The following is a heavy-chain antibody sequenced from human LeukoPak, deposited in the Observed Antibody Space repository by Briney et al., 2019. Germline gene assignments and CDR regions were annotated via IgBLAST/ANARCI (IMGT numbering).Heavy chain of an antibody. CDR3: AKAQGGSYTTDAFDI. V-gene: IGHV3-23*01. J-gene: IGHJ3*02. CDR1: GFTFSSYA. CDR2: ISGSGDST. Sequence: QSGGSLRLSCAASGFTFSSYAMSWVRQASGKGLEWVSAISGSGDSTYYADPVKGRFTISRDNSKNTLYLQMNSLRAEDTAVYYCAKAQGGSYTTDAFDIWGQGTMVTVSS. D-gene: IGHD1-26*01.